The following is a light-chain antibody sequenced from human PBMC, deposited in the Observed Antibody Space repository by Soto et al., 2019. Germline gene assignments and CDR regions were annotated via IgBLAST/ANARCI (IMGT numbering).Light chain of an antibody. CDR3: QQYNST. Sequence: DIQMTHSPSTLSASVGDRVTITCRASQRISNWLAWYQQKPGKAPKLLIYKASNLESGVPSRFSGSGSGTEFTLTISSLQPDDFATYYCQQYNSTFGQGTKLEIK. CDR2: KAS. J-gene: IGKJ2*01. CDR1: QRISNW. V-gene: IGKV1-5*03.